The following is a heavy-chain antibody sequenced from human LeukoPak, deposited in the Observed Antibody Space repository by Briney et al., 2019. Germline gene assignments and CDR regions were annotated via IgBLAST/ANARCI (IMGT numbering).Heavy chain of an antibody. V-gene: IGHV4-59*10. J-gene: IGHJ6*03. D-gene: IGHD2-2*01. CDR1: GGSFSGYY. CDR2: IYTSGST. CDR3: ARVVVVVVPAGTYYYYYYYMDV. Sequence: KPSETLSLTCAVYGGSFSGYYWSWIRQPAGKGLEWIGRIYTSGSTNYNPSPKSRVTISVDTSKNQFSLKLSSVTAADTAVYYCARVVVVVVPAGTYYYYYYYMDVWGKGTTVTVSS.